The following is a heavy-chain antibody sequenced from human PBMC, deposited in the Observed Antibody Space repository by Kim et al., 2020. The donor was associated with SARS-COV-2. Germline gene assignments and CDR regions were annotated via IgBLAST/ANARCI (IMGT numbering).Heavy chain of an antibody. CDR2: ISGSGGTT. V-gene: IGHV3-23*01. Sequence: GGSLRLSCAASGFTFSTYAMSWVRQAPGKGLEWVSAISGSGGTTYYADPDSVKGRFTISRDNSKNTLYLQMNSLRAEDTAVYYCAKGTPGVIHYFDYWGQGTLVTVSS. J-gene: IGHJ4*02. CDR3: AKGTPGVIHYFDY. CDR1: GFTFSTYA. D-gene: IGHD3-22*01.